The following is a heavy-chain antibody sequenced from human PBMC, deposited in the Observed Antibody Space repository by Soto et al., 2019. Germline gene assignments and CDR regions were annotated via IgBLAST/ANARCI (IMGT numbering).Heavy chain of an antibody. V-gene: IGHV1-18*01. Sequence: ASVKVSCKASGYTFNTYAITGVRQAPGQGLEWMRWISGYTSNTNYAQTLQGRGTMTTDTSTSTAHLELRSLRSDDTAVYYCARTVEYDSIPYYYSDFWGQGTLVTVSS. D-gene: IGHD2-21*01. CDR2: ISGYTSNT. J-gene: IGHJ4*01. CDR3: ARTVEYDSIPYYYSDF. CDR1: GYTFNTYA.